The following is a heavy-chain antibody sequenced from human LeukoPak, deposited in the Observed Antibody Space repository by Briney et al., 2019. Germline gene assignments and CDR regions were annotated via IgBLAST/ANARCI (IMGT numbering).Heavy chain of an antibody. J-gene: IGHJ4*02. CDR1: GGSFSGYY. Sequence: SETLSLTCAVYGGSFSGYYWSWIRQPPGKGLEWIGEINHSGSTNYNPSLKSRVTISVDTSKNQFSLKLSSVTAADTAVYYCGRGGSIAVAYWGQGALVTVSS. V-gene: IGHV4-34*01. CDR3: GRGGSIAVAY. CDR2: INHSGST. D-gene: IGHD6-19*01.